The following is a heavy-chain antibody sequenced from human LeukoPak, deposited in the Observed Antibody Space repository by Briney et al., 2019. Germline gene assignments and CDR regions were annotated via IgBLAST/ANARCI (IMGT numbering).Heavy chain of an antibody. V-gene: IGHV3-23*01. J-gene: IGHJ4*01. CDR2: ITSCRGAT. Sequence: GGSLRLSCAASGFSFNSFALTWVRQTTEKGLEWLASITSCRGATHFASSATGRFTNSRDNSKNTMYLQMNSLRAEETAMYFCGSDPNGGYVGGLVFWGRGTLVTVCS. CDR3: GSDPNGGYVGGLVF. CDR1: GFSFNSFA. D-gene: IGHD2-8*01.